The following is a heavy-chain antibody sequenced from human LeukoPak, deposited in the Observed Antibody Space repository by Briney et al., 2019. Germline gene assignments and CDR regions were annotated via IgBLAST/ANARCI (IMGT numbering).Heavy chain of an antibody. D-gene: IGHD6-13*01. CDR3: ARDLAYSSSWYLGAFDY. CDR1: GFTFSDYY. J-gene: IGHJ4*02. Sequence: GGSLRLSCAASGFTFSDYYMSWIRQAPGKGLEWVSYISSSGSTIYYADSVKGRFTISRDNAKNSLYLQMNSLRAEDTAVYYCARDLAYSSSWYLGAFDYWGQGTLVTVSS. V-gene: IGHV3-11*01. CDR2: ISSSGSTI.